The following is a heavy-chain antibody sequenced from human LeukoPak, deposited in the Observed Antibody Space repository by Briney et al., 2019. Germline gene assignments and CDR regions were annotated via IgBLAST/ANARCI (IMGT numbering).Heavy chain of an antibody. V-gene: IGHV3-23*01. Sequence: GGSLRLSCAASGFTFSSYGLSWVRQAPGKGLEWVSAISDSGSDTYYADSVKGRFTISKDNSKNTLYLQMNSLRAEDTAVYYCAKRVPYSSSSVYFDSWGRGTLVTVSS. J-gene: IGHJ4*02. CDR2: ISDSGSDT. CDR1: GFTFSSYG. CDR3: AKRVPYSSSSVYFDS. D-gene: IGHD6-6*01.